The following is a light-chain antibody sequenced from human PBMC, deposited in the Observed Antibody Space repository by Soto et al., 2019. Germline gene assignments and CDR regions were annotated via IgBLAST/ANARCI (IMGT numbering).Light chain of an antibody. Sequence: MTQFPAILSASPGGGATLSCRAAQDVTTHFAWYQLRRGQPPRLLIYDISTRATGVPARFSGSGSGTEFTLTISGLQSEDFALYFCQQYNNWPFPFGPGTRLEI. V-gene: IGKV3-15*01. CDR1: QDVTTH. J-gene: IGKJ5*01. CDR2: DIS. CDR3: QQYNNWPFP.